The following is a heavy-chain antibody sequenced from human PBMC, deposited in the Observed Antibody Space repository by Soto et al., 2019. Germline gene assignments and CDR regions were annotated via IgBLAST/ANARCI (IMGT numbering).Heavy chain of an antibody. J-gene: IGHJ4*02. V-gene: IGHV4-59*01. CDR2: IYYSGGSF. D-gene: IGHD6-19*01. CDR1: GGSISGYY. Sequence: SETLSLTCTVSGGSISGYYWNWVRQPPGRGLEWIGYIYYSGGSFNYNPSLKSRVTVSVDTSKNQFSLKLSSVTAADMAVYYCARAELSGWYSPDDWGQGTLVTVSS. CDR3: ARAELSGWYSPDD.